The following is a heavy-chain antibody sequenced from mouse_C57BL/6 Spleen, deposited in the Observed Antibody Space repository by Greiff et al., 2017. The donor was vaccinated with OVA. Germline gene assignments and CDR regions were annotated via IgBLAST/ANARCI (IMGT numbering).Heavy chain of an antibody. CDR3: ATIYGSSHWYFDV. CDR2: ISSGSSTI. Sequence: EVQLVESGGGLVKPGGSLKLSCAASGFTFSDYGMHWVRQAPEKGLEWVAYISSGSSTIYYADTVKGRFTISRDNAKNTLFLQMTSLRSEDTAMYYCATIYGSSHWYFDVWGTGTTVTVSS. V-gene: IGHV5-17*01. D-gene: IGHD1-1*01. CDR1: GFTFSDYG. J-gene: IGHJ1*03.